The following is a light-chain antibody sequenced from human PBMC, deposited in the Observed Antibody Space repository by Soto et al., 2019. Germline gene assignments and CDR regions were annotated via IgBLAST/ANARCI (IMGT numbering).Light chain of an antibody. CDR3: QQYGSSPPWT. Sequence: EIVMTQSPGTLSLSVGERATLSCRASHSVSISYLAWYQQKPGQAPPILIYGASNRATGIPDRFSGSGSGTDFTLTISRLEPEDFAVYYCQQYGSSPPWTFGQGTKVDI. J-gene: IGKJ1*01. CDR2: GAS. CDR1: HSVSISY. V-gene: IGKV3-20*01.